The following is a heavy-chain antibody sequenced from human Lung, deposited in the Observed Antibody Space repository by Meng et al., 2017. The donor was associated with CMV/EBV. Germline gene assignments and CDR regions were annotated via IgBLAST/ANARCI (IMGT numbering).Heavy chain of an antibody. V-gene: IGHV3-30-3*01. J-gene: IGHJ5*02. Sequence: SGFTCLSYALHWVRQAPGKGLAWVAFISYDGSNKYYADSVKGRFTISRDNSKNTLYLQMNSLRAEDTAVYYCARAVSYSSSVGWFDPWGQGTLVTVSS. CDR3: ARAVSYSSSVGWFDP. D-gene: IGHD6-6*01. CDR2: ISYDGSNK. CDR1: GFTCLSYA.